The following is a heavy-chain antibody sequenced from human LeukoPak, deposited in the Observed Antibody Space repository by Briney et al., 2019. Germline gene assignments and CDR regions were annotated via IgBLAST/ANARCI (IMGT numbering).Heavy chain of an antibody. CDR3: ARAPTTYSSSWDYYGMDV. Sequence: PSETLSLTCTVSGGSISSGGYYWSWIRQHPGKGLEWIGYIYYSGSTYYNPSLKSRVTISVDTSKNQFSLKLSSVTAADTAAYYCARAPTTYSSSWDYYGMDVWGQGTTVTVSS. J-gene: IGHJ6*02. CDR2: IYYSGST. CDR1: GGSISSGGYY. D-gene: IGHD6-13*01. V-gene: IGHV4-31*03.